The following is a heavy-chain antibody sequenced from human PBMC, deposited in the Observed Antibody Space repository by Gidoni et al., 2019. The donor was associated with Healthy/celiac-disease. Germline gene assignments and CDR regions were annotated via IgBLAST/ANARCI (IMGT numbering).Heavy chain of an antibody. CDR3: TRGGGRTNWFDP. CDR1: GYSFTSYW. D-gene: IGHD3-16*01. J-gene: IGHJ5*02. CDR2: IDPSDSYT. V-gene: IGHV5-10-1*03. Sequence: EVQLVPSGTEVKKPGESLRISCKGSGYSFTSYWISWVRQMPGKGLEWMGRIDPSDSYTNYSPSFQGHVTISTDNSISTAYLQWSSLKASDTAMYYCTRGGGRTNWFDPWGQGTLVSVSS.